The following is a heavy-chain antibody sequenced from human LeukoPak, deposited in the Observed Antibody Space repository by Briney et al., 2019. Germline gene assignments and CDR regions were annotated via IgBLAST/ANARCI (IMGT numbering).Heavy chain of an antibody. Sequence: SETLSLTCTVSGYSISTGYYWDWIRQPPGKGLEWIGTFYHGGSTYYNPSLKSRVTISVDTSKNQFSLNLTSVTAADTAIYYCAKGAYHDDWGQGTLVTVSS. CDR2: FYHGGST. V-gene: IGHV4-38-2*02. J-gene: IGHJ4*02. CDR1: GYSISTGYY. D-gene: IGHD3-3*01. CDR3: AKGAYHDD.